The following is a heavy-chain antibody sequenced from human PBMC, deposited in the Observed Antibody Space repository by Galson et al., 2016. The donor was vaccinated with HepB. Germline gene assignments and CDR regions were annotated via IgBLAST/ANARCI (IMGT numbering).Heavy chain of an antibody. Sequence: SETLSLTCTVSGDSIRSYYWNWIRQPPGKGLEWIGYIYPDGSTNSNPSLKSRVAISVDTSKTQFSLRLSSVTAADTAVYYCARVLQLPRKDNYYYYAIDVWGQGTTVTVSS. CDR2: IYPDGST. CDR1: GDSIRSYY. J-gene: IGHJ6*02. CDR3: ARVLQLPRKDNYYYYAIDV. V-gene: IGHV4-59*01. D-gene: IGHD1-1*01.